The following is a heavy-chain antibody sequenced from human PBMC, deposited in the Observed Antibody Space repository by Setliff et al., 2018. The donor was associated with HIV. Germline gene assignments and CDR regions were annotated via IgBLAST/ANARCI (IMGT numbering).Heavy chain of an antibody. CDR3: AKDSGVVD. V-gene: IGHV3-7*01. J-gene: IGHJ3*01. D-gene: IGHD3-3*01. CDR2: INQDGSEK. Sequence: PGESLKISCAASGFTFTNYWMTWVRQAPGKGLEWVANINQDGSEKYYVDSVKGRFFISRDNANNSLYLQMNSLRAEDTAIYFCAKDSGVVDWGQGTMVTVSS. CDR1: GFTFTNYW.